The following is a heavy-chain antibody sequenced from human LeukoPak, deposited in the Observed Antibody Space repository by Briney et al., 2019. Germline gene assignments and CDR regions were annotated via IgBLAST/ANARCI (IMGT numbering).Heavy chain of an antibody. CDR1: GFTFSSYS. J-gene: IGHJ4*02. V-gene: IGHV3-21*01. CDR2: ISSSSSYI. CDR3: AREGDGQLWLPDYFDY. D-gene: IGHD5-18*01. Sequence: GGSLRLSCAASGFTFSSYSMNWVRQAPGKGLEWVSSISSSSSYIYYADSVKGRFTISRDNAKNSLYLQMNSLRAEDTAVYYCAREGDGQLWLPDYFDYWGQGTLVTVSS.